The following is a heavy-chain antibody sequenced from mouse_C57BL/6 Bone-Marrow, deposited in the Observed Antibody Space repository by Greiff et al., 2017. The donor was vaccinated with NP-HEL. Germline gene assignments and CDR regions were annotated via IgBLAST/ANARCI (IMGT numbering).Heavy chain of an antibody. CDR1: GFTFSDYY. Sequence: EVKVVESEGGLVQPGSSMKLSCTASGFTFSDYYMAWVRQVPEKGLEWVANINYDGSSTYYLDSLKSRFIISRDNAKNILYLQMSSLKSEDTATYYCARGRILSYWYFDVWGTGTTVTVSS. J-gene: IGHJ1*03. V-gene: IGHV5-16*01. CDR2: INYDGSST. CDR3: ARGRILSYWYFDV.